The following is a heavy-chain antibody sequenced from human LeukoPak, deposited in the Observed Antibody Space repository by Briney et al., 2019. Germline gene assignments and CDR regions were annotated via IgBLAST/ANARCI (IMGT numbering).Heavy chain of an antibody. CDR2: IYSSGSI. V-gene: IGHV3-53*01. D-gene: IGHD3-10*01. CDR3: ARAHGRITRDAYFDY. J-gene: IGHJ4*02. CDR1: GFSVSSNY. Sequence: GGSLRLSCAASGFSVSSNYMSWVRQAPGKGPTWVSVIYSSGSIYYADSVRGRFAISRDDSKNTLHLQMDSLRAEDTAIYYCARAHGRITRDAYFDYWGQGTLVTVSS.